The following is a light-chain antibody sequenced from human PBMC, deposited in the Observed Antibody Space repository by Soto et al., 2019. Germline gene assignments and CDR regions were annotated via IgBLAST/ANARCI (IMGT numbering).Light chain of an antibody. CDR2: GAS. V-gene: IGKV3-20*01. J-gene: IGKJ3*01. Sequence: EVVLTQSPGTLSLSPGARATLSCRASQSVNDNHLAWYQQKGGQAPRLLIYGASTRATGVPERFSGSGFGTAYSLIITRLEPEDFALYYCQLYGGSPPRATLGPGTTVEI. CDR3: QLYGGSPPRAT. CDR1: QSVNDNH.